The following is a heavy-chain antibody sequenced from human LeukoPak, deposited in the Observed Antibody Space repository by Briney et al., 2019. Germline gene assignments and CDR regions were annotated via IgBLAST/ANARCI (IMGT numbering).Heavy chain of an antibody. D-gene: IGHD2-15*01. Sequence: GGSLRLSCAASEFTFSSYWMHWVRQAPGKGLVWDSRINSDGSSTSYADSVKGRFTISRDNAKNTLYLQMNSLRAEDTAVYYCAPGGYCSGGSCYKEYFQHWGQGTLVTVSS. CDR1: EFTFSSYW. J-gene: IGHJ1*01. CDR2: INSDGSST. CDR3: APGGYCSGGSCYKEYFQH. V-gene: IGHV3-74*01.